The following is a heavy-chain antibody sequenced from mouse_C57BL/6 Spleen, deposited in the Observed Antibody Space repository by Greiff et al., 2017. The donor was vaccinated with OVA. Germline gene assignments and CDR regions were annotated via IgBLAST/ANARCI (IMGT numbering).Heavy chain of an antibody. V-gene: IGHV7-1*01. CDR3: ARDERDGTWFAY. CDR1: GFTFSDFY. D-gene: IGHD2-3*01. Sequence: EVMLVESGGGLVQSGRSLRLSCATSGFTFSDFYMEWVRQAPGKGLEWIAASRNKANDYTTEYSASVKGRFIVSRDTSQSILYLQMNALRAEDTAIYYCARDERDGTWFAYWGQGTLVTVSA. J-gene: IGHJ3*01. CDR2: SRNKANDYTT.